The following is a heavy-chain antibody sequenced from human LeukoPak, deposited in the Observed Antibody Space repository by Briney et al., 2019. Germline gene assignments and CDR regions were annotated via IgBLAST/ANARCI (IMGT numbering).Heavy chain of an antibody. J-gene: IGHJ3*02. V-gene: IGHV3-21*01. CDR1: GFTFSSYS. CDR3: AKVSRSIAARPGAFDI. Sequence: GGSLRLSCVASGFTFSSYSMNWVRQAPGKGLEWVSSITSSNNDIYYADSVKGRFTISRDNSKNTLYLQMNSLKTEDTAVYYCAKVSRSIAARPGAFDIWGQGTMVTVSS. D-gene: IGHD6-6*01. CDR2: ITSSNNDI.